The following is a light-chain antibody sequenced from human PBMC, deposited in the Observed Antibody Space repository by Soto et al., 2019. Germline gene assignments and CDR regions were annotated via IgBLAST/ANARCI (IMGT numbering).Light chain of an antibody. J-gene: IGKJ1*01. CDR2: GAS. CDR1: QSVSSSY. CDR3: QQYNNWPLGT. V-gene: IGKV3-20*01. Sequence: EIVLTQSPGTLSLSPGERATLSCRASQSVSSSYLAWYQQKPGQAPRLLIYGASSRATGIPDRFSGSGSGTDFTLTISSLQSEDFGFYYCQQYNNWPLGTFGQGTRVEI.